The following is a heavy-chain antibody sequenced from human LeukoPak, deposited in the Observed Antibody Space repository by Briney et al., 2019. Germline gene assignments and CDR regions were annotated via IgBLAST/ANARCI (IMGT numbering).Heavy chain of an antibody. D-gene: IGHD2-2*02. J-gene: IGHJ6*03. V-gene: IGHV5-51*01. CDR3: ARRYCCSTSCYNYMDV. CDR2: IYPGDSDT. Sequence: GESLKISCKGSGYSFTSYWIGWVRQMPGKGLEWMGIIYPGDSDTRYSPSFQGQVTISADKSISTAYLQWSSLKASDTAMYYCARRYCCSTSCYNYMDVWGKGTTVTVSS. CDR1: GYSFTSYW.